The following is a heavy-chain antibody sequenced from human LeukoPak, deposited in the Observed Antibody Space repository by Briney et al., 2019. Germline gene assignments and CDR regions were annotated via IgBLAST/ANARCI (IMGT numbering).Heavy chain of an antibody. CDR3: AKDRGEVVYGEGFDY. Sequence: SCKASGGTFSSYAMSWVRQAPGKGLEWVSAISGSGGSTYYADSVKGRFTISRDNSKNTLYLQMNSLRAEDTAVYYCAKDRGEVVYGEGFDYWGQGTLVTVSS. J-gene: IGHJ4*02. V-gene: IGHV3-23*01. D-gene: IGHD4-17*01. CDR2: ISGSGGST. CDR1: GGTFSSYA.